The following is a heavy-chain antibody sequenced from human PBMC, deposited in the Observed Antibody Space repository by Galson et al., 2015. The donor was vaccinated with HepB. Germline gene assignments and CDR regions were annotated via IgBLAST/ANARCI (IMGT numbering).Heavy chain of an antibody. D-gene: IGHD2-2*01. CDR2: ISSSSSYI. J-gene: IGHJ4*02. V-gene: IGHV3-21*01. Sequence: SLRLSCAASGFTFSSYSMNWVRQAPGKGLEWVSSISSSSSYIYYADSVKGRFTISRDNAKNSLYLQMNSLRAEDTAVYYCARDRDCSSTSCYHGSSYPDYWGQGTLVTVSS. CDR1: GFTFSSYS. CDR3: ARDRDCSSTSCYHGSSYPDY.